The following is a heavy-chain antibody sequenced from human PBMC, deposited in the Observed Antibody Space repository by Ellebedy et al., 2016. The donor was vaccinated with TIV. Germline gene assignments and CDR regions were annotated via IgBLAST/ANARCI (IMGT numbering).Heavy chain of an antibody. D-gene: IGHD2-15*01. CDR1: GFTFSSST. Sequence: GESLKISCAASGFTFSSSTMNWVRQAPGNGLEWVSSISISSYYIYDADSVKGRFTISRDNAKNSLYLQLNSLRAEDTAVYYCSSFYDLQLCSGGSCFEYWGQGTLVTVSS. CDR2: ISISSYYI. V-gene: IGHV3-21*01. J-gene: IGHJ4*02. CDR3: SSFYDLQLCSGGSCFEY.